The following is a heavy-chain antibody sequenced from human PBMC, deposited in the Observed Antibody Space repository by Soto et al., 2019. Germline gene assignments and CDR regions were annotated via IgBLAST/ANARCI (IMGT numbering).Heavy chain of an antibody. CDR1: GYTFTSYA. Sequence: GASVKVSCKASGYTFTSYAMHWVRQAPGQRFEWMGWINAGNGNTKYSQKFQGRVTITRDTSASTAYMELSSLRSEDTAVYYCARGQVLRFLEWLSYFDYWGQGTLVTVSS. J-gene: IGHJ4*02. CDR3: ARGQVLRFLEWLSYFDY. D-gene: IGHD3-3*01. V-gene: IGHV1-3*01. CDR2: INAGNGNT.